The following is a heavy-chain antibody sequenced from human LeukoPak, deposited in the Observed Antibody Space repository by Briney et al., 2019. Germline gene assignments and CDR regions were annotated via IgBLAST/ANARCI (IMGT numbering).Heavy chain of an antibody. D-gene: IGHD6-13*01. CDR1: GYTFTGYY. Sequence: ASVKVSCKASGYTFTGYYMHWVRQAPGQGLEWMGRINPNSGGTNYAQKFQGRVTMTRDTSISTAYMELSRLRSDDTAVYYCARDPSGVAAGINPVDYWGQGTLVTVSS. CDR2: INPNSGGT. CDR3: ARDPSGVAAGINPVDY. J-gene: IGHJ4*02. V-gene: IGHV1-2*06.